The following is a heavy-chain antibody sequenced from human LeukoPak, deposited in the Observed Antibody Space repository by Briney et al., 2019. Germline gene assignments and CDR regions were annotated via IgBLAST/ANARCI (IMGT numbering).Heavy chain of an antibody. CDR1: GFTFSDYD. V-gene: IGHV3-30*02. D-gene: IGHD4-11*01. J-gene: IGHJ4*02. Sequence: GGSLRLSCAVSGFTFSDYDMYWVRQAPGKGLECVAFIRYEGPNKLYADSVKGLFTISRDNSENTLYLQMNSLRVEGTAVYYCTKLAAVSADYWGRGTLVTVSS. CDR2: IRYEGPNK. CDR3: TKLAAVSADY.